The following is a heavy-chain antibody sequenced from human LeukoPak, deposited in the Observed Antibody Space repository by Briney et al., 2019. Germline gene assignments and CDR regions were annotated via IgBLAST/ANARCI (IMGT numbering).Heavy chain of an antibody. V-gene: IGHV3-23*01. Sequence: QPGGSLRLSCAASGFTFSSYAMSWVRQAPGKGLEWVSAISGSGGSTYYADSVKGRFTISRDNSKNTLYLQMNSLRAEDTAVYYCAKYSYGVVVPAAIIDYWGQGTLVTVSS. J-gene: IGHJ4*02. D-gene: IGHD2-2*01. CDR1: GFTFSSYA. CDR2: ISGSGGST. CDR3: AKYSYGVVVPAAIIDY.